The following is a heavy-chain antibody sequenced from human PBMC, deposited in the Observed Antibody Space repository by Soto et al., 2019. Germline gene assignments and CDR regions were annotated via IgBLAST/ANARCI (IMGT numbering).Heavy chain of an antibody. V-gene: IGHV1-46*03. Sequence: QVQLVQSGAEVKKPGATVKLSCKASGYTFTSSHMHWVRQVPGQGLEWMGVIDCRGGTTSYTQKFQGRVTMITDASTSTVYMYLDSLRSEDTAVYYCTRDGDGDGWEVVHDYWGQGTLVTVSS. CDR2: IDCRGGTT. CDR1: GYTFTSSH. CDR3: TRDGDGDGWEVVHDY. D-gene: IGHD2-21*01. J-gene: IGHJ4*02.